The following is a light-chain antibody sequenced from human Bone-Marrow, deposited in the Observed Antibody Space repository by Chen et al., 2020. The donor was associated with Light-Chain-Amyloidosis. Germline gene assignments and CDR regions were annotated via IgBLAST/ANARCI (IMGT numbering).Light chain of an antibody. CDR3: QSADSSGTYEVI. Sequence: SYDLTQPPSVSVSPGQTARITCSGDDLPTKYAYWYQQKPGQAPVLVIHRDTERPSGFSERFSGSSSGTTATLTISGVQAEDEADYHCQSADSSGTYEVIFGGGTKLTVL. V-gene: IGLV3-25*03. CDR1: DLPTKY. J-gene: IGLJ2*01. CDR2: RDT.